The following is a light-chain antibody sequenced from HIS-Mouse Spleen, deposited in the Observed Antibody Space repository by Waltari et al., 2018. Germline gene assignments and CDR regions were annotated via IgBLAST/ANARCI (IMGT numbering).Light chain of an antibody. CDR3: SSYTSSSTF. CDR2: EVS. J-gene: IGLJ1*01. V-gene: IGLV2-14*01. CDR1: SSDVGGSNY. Sequence: QSALTQPASVSGSPGQSITISCTGTSSDVGGSNYVSWYQQHPGKAPKLMIYEVSNRPSGVSNRFSGSKSGNTASLTISGLQAEDEADYYCSSYTSSSTFFGTGTKVTVL.